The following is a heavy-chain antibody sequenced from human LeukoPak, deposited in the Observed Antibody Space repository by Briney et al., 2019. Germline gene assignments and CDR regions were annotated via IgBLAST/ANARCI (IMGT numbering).Heavy chain of an antibody. CDR2: IFSSGST. CDR3: ERRTFLRRANYNYYFFDY. V-gene: IGHV4-4*08. D-gene: IGHD5-24*01. Sequence: SETLSLTCTVSGGSISSDYWTWIRQPPGKGLEWIGYIFSSGSTNSNPSLKSRVTISIDTSKNQFSLKLSSVTAADTAVYYCERRTFLRRANYNYYFFDYWAQGILVTVSS. CDR1: GGSISSDY. J-gene: IGHJ4*02.